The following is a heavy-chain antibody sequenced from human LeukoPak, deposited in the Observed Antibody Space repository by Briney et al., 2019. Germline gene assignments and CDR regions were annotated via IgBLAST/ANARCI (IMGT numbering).Heavy chain of an antibody. CDR3: AKGVAVAGSIDY. J-gene: IGHJ4*02. D-gene: IGHD6-19*01. CDR2: ISRSDGST. V-gene: IGHV3-23*01. CDR1: GFTVSSND. Sequence: PGGSLRLSCAASGFTVSSNDMSWVRQAPGKGLEWVSAISRSDGSTYYADSVKGRFTISRDNSKNTLFLRMSSLRAEDTAVYYCAKGVAVAGSIDYWGQGTLVTVSS.